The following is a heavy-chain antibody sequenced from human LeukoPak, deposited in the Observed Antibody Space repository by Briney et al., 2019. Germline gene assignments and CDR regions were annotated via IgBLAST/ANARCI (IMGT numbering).Heavy chain of an antibody. CDR3: ARPPRSYSSSSRYYYYYMDV. D-gene: IGHD6-6*01. V-gene: IGHV4-34*01. Sequence: SETLSPTCAVYGGSFSGYYWSWLRQPPGKGLEWIGEINHSGSTNYNPSLKSRVTISVDTSKNQFSLKLSSVTAADTAVYYCARPPRSYSSSSRYYYYYMDVWGKGTTVTVSS. CDR1: GGSFSGYY. CDR2: INHSGST. J-gene: IGHJ6*03.